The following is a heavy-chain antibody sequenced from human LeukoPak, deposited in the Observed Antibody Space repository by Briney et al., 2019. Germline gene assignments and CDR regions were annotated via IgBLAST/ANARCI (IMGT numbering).Heavy chain of an antibody. V-gene: IGHV1-69*13. D-gene: IGHD3-10*01. Sequence: SVKVSCTASGGTFSSYAIGWVRQALGQGLEWMGGIIPIFGTANYAQKFQGRVTITADESTSTAYMELSSLRSEDTAVYYCAREDRRLGYYGSGSYPYFDYWGQGTLVTVSS. CDR3: AREDRRLGYYGSGSYPYFDY. CDR2: IIPIFGTA. CDR1: GGTFSSYA. J-gene: IGHJ4*02.